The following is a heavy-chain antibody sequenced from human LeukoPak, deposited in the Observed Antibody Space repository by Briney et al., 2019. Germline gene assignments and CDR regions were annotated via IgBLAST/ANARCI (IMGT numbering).Heavy chain of an antibody. CDR1: GYTFTGYY. CDR3: ARVVGIVGATTRDFDY. D-gene: IGHD1-26*01. Sequence: GASVKVSCKASGYTFTGYYMHWVRQAPGQGLEWMGWINPNSGGTNYAQKLQGRVTMTTDTSTSTAYMELRSLRSDDTAVYYCARVVGIVGATTRDFDYWGQGTLVTVSS. CDR2: INPNSGGT. V-gene: IGHV1-2*02. J-gene: IGHJ4*02.